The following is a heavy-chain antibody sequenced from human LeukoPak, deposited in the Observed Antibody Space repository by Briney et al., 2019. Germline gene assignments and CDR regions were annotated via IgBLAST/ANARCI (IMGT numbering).Heavy chain of an antibody. CDR2: IKQDGSEK. CDR1: GFTFSSYW. V-gene: IGHV3-7*03. Sequence: GGSLRLSCAASGFTFSSYWMSWVRQAPGKGLEWVANIKQDGSEKYYVDSVKGRFTISRDNGKNSLFLQMNSLRAEDTAVYYCAKSPSVATTPIFDYWGQGTLLTVSS. D-gene: IGHD5-24*01. CDR3: AKSPSVATTPIFDY. J-gene: IGHJ4*02.